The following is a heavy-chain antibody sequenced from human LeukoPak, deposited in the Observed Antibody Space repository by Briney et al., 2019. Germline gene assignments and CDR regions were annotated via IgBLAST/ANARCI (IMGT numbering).Heavy chain of an antibody. D-gene: IGHD3-22*01. J-gene: IGHJ4*02. CDR1: GFTFSSYS. V-gene: IGHV3-21*01. CDR2: ISSSSGYI. CDR3: ATNSYYDSSGYYYAFDY. Sequence: GGSLRLSCAASGFTFSSYSMNWVRQAPGKGLEWVSSISSSSGYIYYADSVKGRFTISRDNSKNTLYLQMNSLRAEDTAVYYCATNSYYDSSGYYYAFDYWGQGTLVTVSS.